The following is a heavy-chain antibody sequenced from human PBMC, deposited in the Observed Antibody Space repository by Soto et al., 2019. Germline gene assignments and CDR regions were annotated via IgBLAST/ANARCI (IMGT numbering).Heavy chain of an antibody. J-gene: IGHJ4*02. D-gene: IGHD6-13*01. Sequence: QVQLVQSGAEVKKPGSSVKVSCKASGGTFSSYTISWVRQAPGQGLEWMGRIIPILGIANYAQKFQGRVTITADKSTSTAYMELSSLRSEATAVYYCARDRGVCSSSCLGVDYWGQGTLVTVSS. V-gene: IGHV1-69*08. CDR1: GGTFSSYT. CDR3: ARDRGVCSSSCLGVDY. CDR2: IIPILGIA.